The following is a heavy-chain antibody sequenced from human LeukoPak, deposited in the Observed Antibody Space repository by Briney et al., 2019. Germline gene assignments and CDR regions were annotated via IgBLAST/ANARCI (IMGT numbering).Heavy chain of an antibody. D-gene: IGHD3-10*01. CDR2: IYYSGST. CDR3: ASVPHITMVRGVTNRYYYYYGMDV. V-gene: IGHV4-59*08. Sequence: KPSETLSLTCTVSGGSISSYYWSWIRQPPGKGLEWIGYIYYSGSTNYNPSLKSRVTMSVDTSKNQFSLKLSSVTAADTAVYYCASVPHITMVRGVTNRYYYYYGMDVWGQGTTVTVSS. J-gene: IGHJ6*02. CDR1: GGSISSYY.